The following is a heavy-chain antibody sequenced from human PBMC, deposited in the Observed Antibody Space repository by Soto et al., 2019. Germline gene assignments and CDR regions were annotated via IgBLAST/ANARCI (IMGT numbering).Heavy chain of an antibody. Sequence: PWGSVRISCAACGFTVSTYYMSWIRQAPGKGLEWVSYISSSGSTIYYADSVKGRFTISRDNAKNSLYLQMNSLRAEDTAVYYCARVGLVGGYYDAFDIWGQGTMVTVSS. J-gene: IGHJ3*02. CDR3: ARVGLVGGYYDAFDI. D-gene: IGHD3-22*01. V-gene: IGHV3-11*01. CDR2: ISSSGSTI. CDR1: GFTVSTYY.